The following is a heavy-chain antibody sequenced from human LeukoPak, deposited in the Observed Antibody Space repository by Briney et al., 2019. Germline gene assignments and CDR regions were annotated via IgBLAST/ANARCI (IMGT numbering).Heavy chain of an antibody. V-gene: IGHV1-69*05. CDR3: ARDPTVVVPAAISPHLDY. CDR2: IIPIFGTA. Sequence: SVKVPCKASGGTFSSYAISWVRQAPGQGLEWMGRIIPIFGTANYAQKFQGRVTITTDESTSTAYMELSSLRSEDTAVYYCARDPTVVVPAAISPHLDYWGQGTLVTVSS. J-gene: IGHJ4*02. CDR1: GGTFSSYA. D-gene: IGHD2-2*01.